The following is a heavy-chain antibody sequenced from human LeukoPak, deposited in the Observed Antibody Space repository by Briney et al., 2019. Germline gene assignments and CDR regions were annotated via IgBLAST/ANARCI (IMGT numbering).Heavy chain of an antibody. CDR1: GFTFSSYA. V-gene: IGHV3-30*04. CDR2: ISYDGSNK. CDR3: AREPVTRFYYYYYMDV. J-gene: IGHJ6*03. Sequence: GGSLRLSCAASGFTFSSYAMHWVRQAPGKGLEWVAVISYDGSNKYYADSVKGRFTISRDNSKNTLYLQMNSLRAEDTAVYYCAREPVTRFYYYYYMDVWGKGTTVTISS. D-gene: IGHD4-17*01.